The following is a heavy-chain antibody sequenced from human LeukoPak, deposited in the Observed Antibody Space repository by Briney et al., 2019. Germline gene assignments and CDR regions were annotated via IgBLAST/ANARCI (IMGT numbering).Heavy chain of an antibody. CDR2: SRNKADSYTG. J-gene: IGHJ4*02. V-gene: IGHV3-72*01. CDR3: ATSSWYRLAY. Sequence: GGSLRLSCAASGFTFSDSFMSWVRQAPGKGLEWVGRSRNKADSYTGEYAASVKGRFTISRDESKNSLYLQISSLETEDAAVYYCATSSWYRLAYWGQGSLVTVSS. CDR1: GFTFSDSF. D-gene: IGHD6-13*01.